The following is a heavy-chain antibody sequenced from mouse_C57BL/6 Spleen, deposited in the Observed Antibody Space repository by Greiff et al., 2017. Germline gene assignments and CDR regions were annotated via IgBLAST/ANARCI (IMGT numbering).Heavy chain of an antibody. D-gene: IGHD3-3*01. J-gene: IGHJ2*01. Sequence: QVQLQQPGAELVMPGASVKLSCKASGYTFTSYWMHWVKQRPGQGLEWIGEIDPSDSYTNYNQKFKGKSTLTVDKSSSTAYMQLSSLTSEDSAVYYCARGRGRGEYYFDDGGQGTTLTVSS. V-gene: IGHV1-69*01. CDR3: ARGRGRGEYYFDD. CDR1: GYTFTSYW. CDR2: IDPSDSYT.